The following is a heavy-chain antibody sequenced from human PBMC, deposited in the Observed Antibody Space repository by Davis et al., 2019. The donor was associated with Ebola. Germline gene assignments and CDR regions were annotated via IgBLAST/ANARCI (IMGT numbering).Heavy chain of an antibody. CDR1: GFTFSSYA. V-gene: IGHV3-30*04. CDR3: TTDLITIFGVVIIYYYGMDV. CDR2: TSYDGSNK. J-gene: IGHJ6*02. Sequence: GESLKISCAASGFTFSSYALHWVRQAPGKGLEWVAVTSYDGSNKYYADPVKGRFTISRDNSENTLYLQMNSLKTEDTAVYYCTTDLITIFGVVIIYYYGMDVWGQGTTVTVSS. D-gene: IGHD3-3*01.